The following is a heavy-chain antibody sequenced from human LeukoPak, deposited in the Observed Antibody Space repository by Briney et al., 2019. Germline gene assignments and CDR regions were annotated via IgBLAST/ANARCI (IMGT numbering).Heavy chain of an antibody. CDR2: IYHSGST. V-gene: IGHV4-30-2*01. CDR3: ARGELLATVVTPGGLNWFDS. J-gene: IGHJ5*01. Sequence: SQTLSLTCAVSGGSISSGGYSWSWIRQPPGKGLEWIGYIYHSGSTNYNPSLKSRVTISVDTSKNQFSLKLNSVTAAGTAVYYCARGELLATVVTPGGLNWFDSWGQGTLVTVSS. D-gene: IGHD4-23*01. CDR1: GGSISSGGYS.